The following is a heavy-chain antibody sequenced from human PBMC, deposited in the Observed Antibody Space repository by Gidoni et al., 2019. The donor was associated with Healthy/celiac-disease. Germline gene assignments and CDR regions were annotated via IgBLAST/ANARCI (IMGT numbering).Heavy chain of an antibody. Sequence: QVQLQQWGAGLLKPSETLSLTCAVYGGSFSGYYWSWIRQPPGKGLEWIGEINHSGSTNYNPSLKSRVTISVDTSKNQFSLKLSSVTAADTAVYYCAREGTRRGKNWFDPWGQGTLVTVSS. CDR2: INHSGST. J-gene: IGHJ5*02. D-gene: IGHD3-10*01. V-gene: IGHV4-34*01. CDR3: AREGTRRGKNWFDP. CDR1: GGSFSGYY.